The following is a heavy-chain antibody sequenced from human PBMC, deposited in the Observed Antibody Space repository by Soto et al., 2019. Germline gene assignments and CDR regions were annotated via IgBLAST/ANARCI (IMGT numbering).Heavy chain of an antibody. CDR2: ISSGGGST. D-gene: IGHD3-3*01. J-gene: IGHJ6*02. V-gene: IGHV3-23*04. CDR1: GFSFRNYG. Sequence: QLVESGGGSLQPGGSLRLSCAASGFSFRNYGMTWVRQSPGKGLEWVALISSGGGSTDYADSVKGRFSISRDNSQNMLYRQMNGLRGEDTALDYGAKFKGGLGRFCGMDAWGQATMVIVSS. CDR3: AKFKGGLGRFCGMDA.